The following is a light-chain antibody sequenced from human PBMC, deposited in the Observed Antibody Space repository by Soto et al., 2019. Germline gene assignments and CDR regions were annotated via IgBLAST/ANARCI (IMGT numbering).Light chain of an antibody. CDR1: SSNIGNNY. CDR2: GNS. J-gene: IGLJ3*02. CDR3: QSYDSSLSAL. V-gene: IGLV1-40*01. Sequence: QAVVTQPPSVSAAPGQKVTISCSGSSSNIGNNYVSWYQQLPGTAPKLLIYGNSNRPSGVPDRFSGSKSGTSASLAITGLQAEDEADYYCQSYDSSLSALFGGGTKLTVL.